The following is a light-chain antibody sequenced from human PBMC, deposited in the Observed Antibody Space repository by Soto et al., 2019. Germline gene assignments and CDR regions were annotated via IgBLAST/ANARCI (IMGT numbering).Light chain of an antibody. Sequence: QAALTQPPSASGSPGQSVTISCTGTSSDVGGYNYVSWYQHHPGKAPKLMIYEVIRRPSGVPDRFSGSKSGNTASLTVSGLQAEEEADYFCSSYAGSNNLVFGGGTKLTVL. J-gene: IGLJ2*01. CDR2: EVI. V-gene: IGLV2-8*01. CDR3: SSYAGSNNLV. CDR1: SSDVGGYNY.